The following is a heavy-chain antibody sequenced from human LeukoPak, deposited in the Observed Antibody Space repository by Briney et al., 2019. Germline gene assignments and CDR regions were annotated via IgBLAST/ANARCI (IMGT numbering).Heavy chain of an antibody. V-gene: IGHV3-30*02. CDR1: GFTFSSFG. D-gene: IGHD3-3*01. CDR3: AKDTFFAFDI. CDR2: IRYDGSNK. J-gene: IGHJ3*02. Sequence: GGSLRLSCAASGFTFSSFGMHWVRQAPGKGLEWVAFIRYDGSNKYYADSVKGRFTISRDNSKNTLYLQMNSLRAEDTAVYYCAKDTFFAFDIWGQGTMVTVSS.